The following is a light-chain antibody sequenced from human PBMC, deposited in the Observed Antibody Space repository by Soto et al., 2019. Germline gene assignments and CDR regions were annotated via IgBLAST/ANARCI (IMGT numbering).Light chain of an antibody. CDR3: MTGPHWPPWS. CDR2: GFS. V-gene: IGKV2-30*02. Sequence: DVVMTQSPLSLPVILGQPASISCKSTQSLVHSDGNTYLNWFHQRPGQSPRRLLYGFSNRDSGFPDRFSGSGSGGDFTPEISRSEAEDVWSYCCMTGPHWPPWSFGQGTTVAIK. CDR1: QSLVHSDGNTY. J-gene: IGKJ1*01.